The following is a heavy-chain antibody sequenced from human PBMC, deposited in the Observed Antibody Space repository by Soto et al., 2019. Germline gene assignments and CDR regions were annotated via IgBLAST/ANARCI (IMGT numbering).Heavy chain of an antibody. Sequence: ESGGGLVQPGGSLRLSCAASGFTVSSYWMTWVRQAPGKGLEWVASINQDGSEKYYVESVKGRFTISRDNAKNSLFLQMNSLRAEDTAVYYCARGGYNGYGGDYWGQGTLVMVSS. CDR3: ARGGYNGYGGDY. J-gene: IGHJ4*02. CDR1: GFTVSSYW. V-gene: IGHV3-7*01. D-gene: IGHD5-12*01. CDR2: INQDGSEK.